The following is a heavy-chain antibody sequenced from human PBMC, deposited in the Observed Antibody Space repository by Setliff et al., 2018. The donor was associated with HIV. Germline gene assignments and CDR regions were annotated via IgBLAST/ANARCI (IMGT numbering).Heavy chain of an antibody. CDR2: IYYSGST. CDR3: ARARRAGSGPKYFQH. CDR1: GGSIRSYY. J-gene: IGHJ1*01. V-gene: IGHV4-59*12. Sequence: SETLSLTCTVSGGSIRSYYWSWIRQPPGKGLEWIGYIYYSGSTNYNPSLKSRVTMSVDKSKNQFSLRLSSVTAADTAVYYCARARRAGSGPKYFQHWGQGTLVTVSS. D-gene: IGHD2-15*01.